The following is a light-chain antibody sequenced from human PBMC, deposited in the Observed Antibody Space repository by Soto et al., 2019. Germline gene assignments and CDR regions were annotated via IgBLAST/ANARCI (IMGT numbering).Light chain of an antibody. CDR3: QQRSNWPSFT. V-gene: IGKV3-11*01. CDR1: QSVSSY. J-gene: IGKJ5*01. Sequence: EIVLTQSPATLSLSPGERATLSCRASQSVSSYLAWYQQKPGQAPRLLIYDASNRATGIPARFSGSRSGTDFTLTISSLEPEDFAVYYCQQRSNWPSFTFGQGTRLEN. CDR2: DAS.